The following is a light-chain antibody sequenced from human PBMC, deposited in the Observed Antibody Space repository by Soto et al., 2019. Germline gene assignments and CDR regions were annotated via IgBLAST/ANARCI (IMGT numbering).Light chain of an antibody. Sequence: QSVLTQPASVSGSPGQSITISCSGSSSNIGNNYVSWYQQLPGTAPKLLIYDNNKRPSGIPDRFSGSKSGTSATLGITGLQTEDEADYHCATWDASLSGEVFGGGTKLTVL. J-gene: IGLJ2*01. V-gene: IGLV1-51*01. CDR1: SSNIGNNY. CDR2: DNN. CDR3: ATWDASLSGEV.